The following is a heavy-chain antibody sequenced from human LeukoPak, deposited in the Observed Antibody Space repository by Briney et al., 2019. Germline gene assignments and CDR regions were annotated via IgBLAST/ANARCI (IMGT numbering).Heavy chain of an antibody. CDR1: GGSLSSYY. Sequence: PSETLSLTCAVYGGSLSSYYCSWIRQPPEKGLEWIGHITHSGSTNYNPSLKNRVTVSVDASKNQFSLKLSSVTAADTAVYYCTYTGWYKVPDYWGQGTLVTVSS. V-gene: IGHV4-34*01. D-gene: IGHD6-19*01. CDR3: TYTGWYKVPDY. J-gene: IGHJ4*02. CDR2: ITHSGST.